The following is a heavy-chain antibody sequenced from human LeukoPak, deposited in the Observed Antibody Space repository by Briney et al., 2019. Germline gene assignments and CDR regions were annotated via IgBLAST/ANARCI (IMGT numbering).Heavy chain of an antibody. Sequence: GGSLRLSCAASGFTFSSYAMHWVRQAPGKGLEWMGGFDPEDGETIYAQKFQGRVTMTEDTSTDTAYMELSSLRSEDTAVYYCATVEGIVVVPAARRDYYYGMDVWGQGTTVTVSS. V-gene: IGHV1-24*01. J-gene: IGHJ6*02. CDR3: ATVEGIVVVPAARRDYYYGMDV. D-gene: IGHD2-2*01. CDR2: FDPEDGET. CDR1: GFTFSSYA.